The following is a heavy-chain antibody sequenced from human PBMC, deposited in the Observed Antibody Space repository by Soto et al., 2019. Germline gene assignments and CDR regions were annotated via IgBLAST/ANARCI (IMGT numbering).Heavy chain of an antibody. D-gene: IGHD4-17*01. CDR2: INPNSGGT. CDR3: ARDYVGTGDYGDYPYFDY. J-gene: IGHJ4*02. Sequence: GASVKVSCKASGYTFTGYYMHWVRQAPGQGLEWMGWINPNSGGTNYAQKIQGWVTMTRDTSISTAYMELSRLRSDDTAVYYCARDYVGTGDYGDYPYFDYWGQGTLVTVSS. V-gene: IGHV1-2*04. CDR1: GYTFTGYY.